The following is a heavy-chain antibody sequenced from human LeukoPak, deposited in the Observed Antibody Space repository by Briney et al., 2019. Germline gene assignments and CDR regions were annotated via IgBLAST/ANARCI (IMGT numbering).Heavy chain of an antibody. V-gene: IGHV3-64*01. Sequence: GVSLRLSCATSGFTFTDYYMSWIRQAPGKGLEYVSAISSNGGSTYYANSVKGRFTISRDNSKNTLYLQMGSLRAEDMAVYYXXRDXGXVXIXXXVXXXXAFD. CDR1: GFTFTDYY. CDR2: ISSNGGST. D-gene: IGHD3-3*01. CDR3: XRDXGXVXIXXXVXXXXAFD. J-gene: IGHJ3*02.